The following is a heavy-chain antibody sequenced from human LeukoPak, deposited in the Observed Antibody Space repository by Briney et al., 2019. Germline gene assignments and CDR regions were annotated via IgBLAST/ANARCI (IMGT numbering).Heavy chain of an antibody. CDR3: ARIGIAVRDYYYYYYMDV. Sequence: TLSLTCTVSGGSISSGGYYWSWIRQPPGKGLEWIGYIYHSGSTYYNPSLKSRVTISVDRSKNQFSLKLSSVTAADTAVYYCARIGIAVRDYYYYYYMDVWGKGTTVTVSS. CDR2: IYHSGST. V-gene: IGHV4-30-2*01. D-gene: IGHD6-6*01. CDR1: GGSISSGGYY. J-gene: IGHJ6*03.